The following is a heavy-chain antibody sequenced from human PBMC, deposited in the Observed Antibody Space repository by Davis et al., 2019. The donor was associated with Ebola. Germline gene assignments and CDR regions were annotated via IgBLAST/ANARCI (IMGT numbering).Heavy chain of an antibody. CDR2: IIPILGIA. J-gene: IGHJ6*02. Sequence: SVKVSCKASGGTFSSYAISWVRQAPGQGLEWMGRIIPILGIANYAQKFQGRVTITADKSTSTGYMELSSLRSEDTAVYYCARLPTFNSNYVVRGMDVWGQGTTVTVSS. D-gene: IGHD4-11*01. V-gene: IGHV1-69*04. CDR3: ARLPTFNSNYVVRGMDV. CDR1: GGTFSSYA.